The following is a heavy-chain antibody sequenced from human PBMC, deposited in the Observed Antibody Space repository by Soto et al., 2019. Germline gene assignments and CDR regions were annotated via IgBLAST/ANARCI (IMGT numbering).Heavy chain of an antibody. CDR2: IYYTGTT. V-gene: IGHV4-61*01. CDR3: ARHNYGMDV. Sequence: SETLSLTCTFSGDPLSSGSYYWSWIRQSPGKRLEWIAYIYYTGTTKYNPSLKSRVTISVDTSKNQFSLKLSSVTAADTAVYYCARHNYGMDVWRQGTTVTVSS. CDR1: GDPLSSGSYY. J-gene: IGHJ6*02.